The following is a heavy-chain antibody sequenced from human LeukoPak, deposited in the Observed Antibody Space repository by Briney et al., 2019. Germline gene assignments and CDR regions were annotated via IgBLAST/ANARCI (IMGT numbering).Heavy chain of an antibody. Sequence: SVKVSCKASGYTFTSYDINWVRQATGQGLEWMGGIIPIFGTANYAQKFQGRVTITADESTSTAYMELSSLRSEDTAVYYCARDPTSSYYYYGMDVWGQGTTVTVSS. V-gene: IGHV1-69*13. D-gene: IGHD6-6*01. CDR2: IIPIFGTA. CDR3: ARDPTSSYYYYGMDV. J-gene: IGHJ6*02. CDR1: GYTFTSYD.